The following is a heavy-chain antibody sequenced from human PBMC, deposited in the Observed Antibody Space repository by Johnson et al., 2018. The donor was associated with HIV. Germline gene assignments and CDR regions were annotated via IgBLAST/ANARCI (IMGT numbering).Heavy chain of an antibody. J-gene: IGHJ3*02. D-gene: IGHD5-24*01. CDR2: ISYDGSNK. CDR1: GFTFSSYA. V-gene: IGHV3-30*04. CDR3: AKDIYGYDAFDI. Sequence: QVQLVESGGGLVQPGGSLRLSCAASGFTFSSYAMHWVRKAPGKGLEWVAVISYDGSNKYYADSLKGRCTISRDNSKNTLYLQMNRLRAEDTALYYCAKDIYGYDAFDIWGQGTMVTVSS.